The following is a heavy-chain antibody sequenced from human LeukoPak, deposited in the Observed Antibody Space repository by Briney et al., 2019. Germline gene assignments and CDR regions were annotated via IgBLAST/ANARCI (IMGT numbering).Heavy chain of an antibody. Sequence: SETLSLTCTVSGGSISSGGCYWSWIRQHPGKGLEWIGYIYYSGSTYYNPSLKSRVTISVDTSKNQFSLKLSSVTAADTAVYYCARDGSNEGSSWIEYFQHWGQGTLVTVSS. V-gene: IGHV4-31*03. J-gene: IGHJ1*01. CDR2: IYYSGST. D-gene: IGHD6-13*01. CDR3: ARDGSNEGSSWIEYFQH. CDR1: GGSISSGGCY.